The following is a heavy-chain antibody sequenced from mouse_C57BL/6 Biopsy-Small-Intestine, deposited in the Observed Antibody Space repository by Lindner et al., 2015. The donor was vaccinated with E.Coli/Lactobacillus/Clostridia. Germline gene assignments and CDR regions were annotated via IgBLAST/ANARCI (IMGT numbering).Heavy chain of an antibody. CDR2: IYPGDGDT. CDR3: ARFSLYGSSHWYFDV. CDR1: GYAFSSYW. Sequence: VQLQESGAELVKPGASVKISCKASGYAFSSYWMNWVKQRPGKGLEWIGQIYPGDGDTNYNGKFKGKATLTADKSSSTAYMQLSSLTSEDSAVYFCARFSLYGSSHWYFDVWGTGTTVTVSS. V-gene: IGHV1-80*01. D-gene: IGHD2-10*02. J-gene: IGHJ1*03.